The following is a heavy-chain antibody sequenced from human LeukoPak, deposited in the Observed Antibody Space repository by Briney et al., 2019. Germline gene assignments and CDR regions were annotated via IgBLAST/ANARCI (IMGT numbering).Heavy chain of an antibody. CDR1: GFTFRSYS. Sequence: GGSLRLPCADSGFTFRSYSMNWVRQAPGKGLEWVSSISSISSYIHYADSVKGRFTISRDNAKNSLYLQMNSLRAEDTAVYYCARVGSGTYGGYFDYWGQGTLVTVSS. CDR2: ISSISSYI. V-gene: IGHV3-21*01. D-gene: IGHD3-10*01. CDR3: ARVGSGTYGGYFDY. J-gene: IGHJ4*02.